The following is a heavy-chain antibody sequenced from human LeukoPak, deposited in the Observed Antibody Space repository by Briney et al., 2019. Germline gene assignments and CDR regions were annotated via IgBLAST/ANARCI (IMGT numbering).Heavy chain of an antibody. CDR3: ASLVYSYGYNTPSYYYYYMDV. CDR1: GGSISSYY. J-gene: IGHJ6*03. V-gene: IGHV4-59*08. CDR2: IYYSGST. Sequence: SETLSLTCTVSGGSISSYYWSWIRQPPGKGLAWIGYIYYSGSTNYNPSLKSRVTISVDTSKNQFSLKLSSVTAADTAVYYCASLVYSYGYNTPSYYYYYMDVWGKGTTVTVSS. D-gene: IGHD5-18*01.